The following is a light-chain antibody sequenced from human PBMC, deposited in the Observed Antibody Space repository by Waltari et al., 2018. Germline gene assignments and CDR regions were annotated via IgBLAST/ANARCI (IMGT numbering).Light chain of an antibody. J-gene: IGKJ1*01. Sequence: EIVLTQSPGTLSLSPGERATLSCRASQSASRTLAWYQQKPGQAPRLLIYGASTRAPGIPDRFSGSGSGTDFSLTISRLEPEDFAVYYCQHYVRLPVTFGQGTKVEIK. CDR2: GAS. CDR3: QHYVRLPVT. V-gene: IGKV3-20*01. CDR1: QSASRT.